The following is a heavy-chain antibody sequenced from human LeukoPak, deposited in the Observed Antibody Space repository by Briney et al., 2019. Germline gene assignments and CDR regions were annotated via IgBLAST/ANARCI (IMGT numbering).Heavy chain of an antibody. CDR2: IKQDGSEK. CDR3: ARAHRYSGSYSRDYFDY. D-gene: IGHD1-26*01. V-gene: IGHV3-7*01. J-gene: IGHJ4*02. CDR1: GFTFSSYW. Sequence: GGSLRLSCAASGFTFSSYWMSWVRQAPGKGLEWVANIKQDGSEKYYVDSVKGRFTISRDNSKNTLYLQMNSLRAEDTAVYYCARAHRYSGSYSRDYFDYWGQGTLVTVSS.